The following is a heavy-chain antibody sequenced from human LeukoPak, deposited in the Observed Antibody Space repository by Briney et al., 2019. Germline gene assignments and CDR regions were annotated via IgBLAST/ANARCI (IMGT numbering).Heavy chain of an antibody. CDR1: GFTVSRNY. Sequence: PGGSLRLSCAAFGFTVSRNYMSWVRQPPGKGLEWVAVLYRAGDTYYADSVKGRFTISRDDSKNTLYLQMNTVRVEDTAVYYCARDAYDNTESVGWFDPWGQGTLVTVSS. CDR2: LYRAGDT. J-gene: IGHJ5*02. V-gene: IGHV3-66*01. CDR3: ARDAYDNTESVGWFDP. D-gene: IGHD3-9*01.